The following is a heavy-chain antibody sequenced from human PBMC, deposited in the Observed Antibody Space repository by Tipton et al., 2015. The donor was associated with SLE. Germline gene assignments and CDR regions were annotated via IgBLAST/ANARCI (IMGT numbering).Heavy chain of an antibody. CDR2: IYSSGST. D-gene: IGHD1-26*01. V-gene: IGHV4-4*07. CDR3: ARGGGSYYDY. Sequence: TLSLTCTVSGGSISGYYWSWIRQPAGKGLEWIGRIYSSGSTIYNPSLKSRLTLSLDMSNNQLSLRVRSVTAADTAVYYCARGGGSYYDYWGQGMLVTVSS. J-gene: IGHJ4*02. CDR1: GGSISGYY.